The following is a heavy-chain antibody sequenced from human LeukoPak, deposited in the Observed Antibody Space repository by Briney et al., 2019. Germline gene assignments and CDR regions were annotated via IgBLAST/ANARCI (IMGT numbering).Heavy chain of an antibody. V-gene: IGHV3-30-3*01. D-gene: IGHD5-24*01. Sequence: GGSLRLSCAASGFIFSSYAMHWVRQAPGKGLEWVAFISYDGSNKHYAEPVQGRFTISRDNSKHTLYLQMNSLRPEDTAVYYCARARFGYNRGPFDYWGQGILVTVSS. CDR1: GFIFSSYA. J-gene: IGHJ4*02. CDR2: ISYDGSNK. CDR3: ARARFGYNRGPFDY.